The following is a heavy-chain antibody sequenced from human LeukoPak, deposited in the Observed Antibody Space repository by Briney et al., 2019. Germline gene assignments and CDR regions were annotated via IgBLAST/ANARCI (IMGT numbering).Heavy chain of an antibody. CDR2: IIPIFGTA. CDR3: ASTIFGVVTQYWYFDY. Sequence: ASVKVSCKASGGTFISYAISWVRQAPGQGLEWMGGIIPIFGTANYAQKFQGRVTITVDESTSTAYMELSSLRSEDTAVYYCASTIFGVVTQYWYFDYWGQGTLVTVSS. J-gene: IGHJ4*02. V-gene: IGHV1-69*01. D-gene: IGHD3-3*01. CDR1: GGTFISYA.